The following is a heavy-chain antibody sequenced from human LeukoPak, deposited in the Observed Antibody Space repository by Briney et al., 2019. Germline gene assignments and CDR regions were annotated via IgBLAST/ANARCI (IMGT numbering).Heavy chain of an antibody. CDR2: ISSSSSYT. CDR1: GFTFSDYY. CDR3: ARDEQSGSYPGGFDY. V-gene: IGHV3-11*05. J-gene: IGHJ4*02. D-gene: IGHD1-26*01. Sequence: GGSLGLSCAASGFTFSDYYMSWIRQAPGKGLEWVSYISSSSSYTNYADSVKGRFTISRDNAKNSLYLQMNSLRAEDTAVYYCARDEQSGSYPGGFDYWGQGTLVTVSS.